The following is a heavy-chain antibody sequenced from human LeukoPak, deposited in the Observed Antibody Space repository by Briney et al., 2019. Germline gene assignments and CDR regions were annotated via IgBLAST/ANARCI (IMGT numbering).Heavy chain of an antibody. CDR1: GDSISYISFF. Sequence: SETLSLTCTVSGDSISYISFFWGWIRQSPGKGLEWIGSIYYSGSTYYNPSLKSRVTISVDTSKNQFSLKLSSVTAADTAVYYCARAQGGDYCSSTSCYYFDYWGQGTLVTVSS. CDR3: ARAQGGDYCSSTSCYYFDY. J-gene: IGHJ4*02. CDR2: IYYSGST. D-gene: IGHD2-2*01. V-gene: IGHV4-39*07.